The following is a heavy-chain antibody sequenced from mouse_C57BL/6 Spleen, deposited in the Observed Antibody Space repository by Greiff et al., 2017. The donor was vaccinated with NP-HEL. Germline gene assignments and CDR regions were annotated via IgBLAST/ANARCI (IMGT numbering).Heavy chain of an antibody. D-gene: IGHD2-2*01. CDR1: GYAFSSSW. V-gene: IGHV1-82*01. Sequence: VQLQQSGPELVKPGASVKISCKASGYAFSSSWMNWVKQRPGKGLEWIGRIYPGDGDTNYNGKFKGKATLTADKSSSTAYMQLSSLTSEDSAVYFCARGPYYGYADYWGQGTTLTVSS. CDR3: ARGPYYGYADY. J-gene: IGHJ2*01. CDR2: IYPGDGDT.